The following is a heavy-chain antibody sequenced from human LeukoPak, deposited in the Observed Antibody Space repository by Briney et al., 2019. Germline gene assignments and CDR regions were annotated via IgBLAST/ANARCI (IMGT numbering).Heavy chain of an antibody. CDR1: GYTFTGYY. D-gene: IGHD3-10*01. Sequence: GASVKVSCKTSGYTFTGYYMHWVRQAPGQGLEWMGWINPNSCCTNYAQKFQGRVTMTMYTSISTAYVELSRLGSDDTAVYYCARANMVRGVGSFFDRKWFDPWGQGTLVSVSS. J-gene: IGHJ5*02. CDR3: ARANMVRGVGSFFDRKWFDP. CDR2: INPNSCCT. V-gene: IGHV1-2*02.